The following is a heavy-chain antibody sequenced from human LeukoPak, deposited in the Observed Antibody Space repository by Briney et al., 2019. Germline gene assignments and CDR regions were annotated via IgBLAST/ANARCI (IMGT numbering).Heavy chain of an antibody. CDR3: AREAALGYCSGGSCYSSPPYYYYGMDV. Sequence: ASVKVSCKASGGTFSSYAISWVRQAPGQGLEWMGGIIPIFGTANYAQKFQGRVTITADESTSTAYMELSSLRSDDTAVYYCAREAALGYCSGGSCYSSPPYYYYGMDVWGQGTTVTVSS. J-gene: IGHJ6*02. D-gene: IGHD2-15*01. CDR1: GGTFSSYA. CDR2: IIPIFGTA. V-gene: IGHV1-69*13.